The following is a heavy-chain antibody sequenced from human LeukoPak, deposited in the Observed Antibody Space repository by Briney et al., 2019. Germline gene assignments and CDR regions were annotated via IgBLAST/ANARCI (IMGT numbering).Heavy chain of an antibody. J-gene: IGHJ4*02. CDR2: VHLDGRT. CDR3: AREGGFYRPPDY. Sequence: SGTLSLTCGVSGGSVISTNWWTWVRQPPGKGLEWIGEVHLDGRTNYNPSLESRLTISVDLSENHVPLKLTSVTAADTAVYYCAREGGFYRPPDYSGQGTLVTVSS. CDR1: GGSVISTNW. D-gene: IGHD3-3*01. V-gene: IGHV4-4*02.